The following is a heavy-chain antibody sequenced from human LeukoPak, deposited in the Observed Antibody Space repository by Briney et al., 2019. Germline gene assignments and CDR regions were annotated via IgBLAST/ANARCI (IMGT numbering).Heavy chain of an antibody. V-gene: IGHV3-9*01. CDR1: GFTFDDYA. J-gene: IGHJ4*02. CDR2: ISWNSGSI. D-gene: IGHD4-17*01. Sequence: GGSLRLSCAASGFTFDDYAMHWVRQAPGKGLEWVSGISWNSGSIGYADSVKGRFTISRDNAKNSLYLQMNSLRAEDAAVYYCAKARLVTTHFDYWGQGTLVTVSS. CDR3: AKARLVTTHFDY.